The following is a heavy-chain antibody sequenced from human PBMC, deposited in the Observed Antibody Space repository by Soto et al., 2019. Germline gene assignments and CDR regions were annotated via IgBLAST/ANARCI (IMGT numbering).Heavy chain of an antibody. CDR3: SRYCAARDPYAY. D-gene: IGHD2-2*01. Sequence: GASEKVSCKASGYTFTSYGISCVRQAPRQGLEWIGWISAYNGNTNYAQKRQGRVTMTTDTSTSSAYMELRSLRSDDTAVYYCSRYCAARDPYAYSAQGTLVIVSS. V-gene: IGHV1-18*01. J-gene: IGHJ4*01. CDR2: ISAYNGNT. CDR1: GYTFTSYG.